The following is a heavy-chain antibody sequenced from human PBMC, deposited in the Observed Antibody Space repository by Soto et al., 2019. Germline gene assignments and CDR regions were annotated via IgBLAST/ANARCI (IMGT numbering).Heavy chain of an antibody. CDR1: GYTFTSYG. CDR2: ISAYNGNT. V-gene: IGHV1-18*01. CDR3: ARDLAYNGTTMFPDY. Sequence: ASVKVSCKASGYTFTSYGISWVRQAPGQGLEWMGWISAYNGNTNYAQKLQGRVTMTTDTSTSTAYMELRSLRSDDTAVYYCARDLAYNGTTMFPDYWGQGTLVTVSS. J-gene: IGHJ4*02. D-gene: IGHD1-7*01.